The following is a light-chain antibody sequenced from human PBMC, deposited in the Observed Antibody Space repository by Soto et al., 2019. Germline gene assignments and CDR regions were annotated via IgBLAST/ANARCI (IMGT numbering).Light chain of an antibody. V-gene: IGKV1-39*01. CDR2: AAS. Sequence: GARVPITCRSSQSISSWLAWYQQKPGKAPKLLIYAASSLQSGVPSRFSGSGSGTDFTLTISSLQPEDFATYYCQQSYSTPPITFGQGTRLEIK. J-gene: IGKJ5*01. CDR3: QQSYSTPPIT. CDR1: QSISSW.